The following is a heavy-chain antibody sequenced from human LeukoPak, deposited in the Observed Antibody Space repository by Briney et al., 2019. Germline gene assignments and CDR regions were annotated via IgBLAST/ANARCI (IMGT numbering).Heavy chain of an antibody. D-gene: IGHD4-11*01. CDR1: EFSVSTYG. V-gene: IGHV3-23*05. J-gene: IGHJ5*02. CDR2: INTIGNKI. Sequence: GGSLRLSCSASEFSVSTYGMNWVSQAPGRGLEWVSSINTIGNKIYYGDSVKGRFTISRDNSKNTLSLQMNNLRAEDTAIFYCAKGRYSSSWAPFDPWGQGTLVTVSS. CDR3: AKGRYSSSWAPFDP.